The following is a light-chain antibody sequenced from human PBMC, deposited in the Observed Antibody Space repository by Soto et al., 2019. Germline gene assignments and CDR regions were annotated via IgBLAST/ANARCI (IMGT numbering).Light chain of an antibody. CDR3: QHADSFPLIT. CDR1: EDISTW. V-gene: IGKV1-12*01. CDR2: AAS. Sequence: DIQMTQSPSSVSASVGDRVTITCRSSEDISTWLAWYQQKPGKAPKLLIYAASSLQNGVPSRFSGSGSGTDFTLTISSLQPEDFATYYCQHADSFPLITFGQGTRLDIK. J-gene: IGKJ5*01.